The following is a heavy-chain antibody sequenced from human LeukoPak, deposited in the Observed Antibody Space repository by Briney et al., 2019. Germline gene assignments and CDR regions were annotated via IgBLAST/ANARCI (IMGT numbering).Heavy chain of an antibody. CDR2: LPPDELGI. D-gene: IGHD6-6*01. J-gene: IGHJ4*02. Sequence: GGSLRLSCAASGFTFSDYGMYWVRQAPGMGLVWVSRLPPDELGIIYADSVKGRFTVSRDNAKNTVYLQMNNLRVDDTAMYYCVGTIASRGSEYWGQGALVTVSS. CDR1: GFTFSDYG. V-gene: IGHV3-74*01. CDR3: VGTIASRGSEY.